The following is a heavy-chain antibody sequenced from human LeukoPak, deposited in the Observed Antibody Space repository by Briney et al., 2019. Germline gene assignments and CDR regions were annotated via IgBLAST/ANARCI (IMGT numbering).Heavy chain of an antibody. CDR3: SRGTIFGVVVMYYSGMDV. Sequence: RSLRLSCAASGFTLGDYALSWVRQAPGKGLGWVCLIRSNGYGGTTEYAASVKGRFNISRDDSKSIAYLQMKRLKTEDTAVYYCSRGTIFGVVVMYYSGMDVWGQGTTVTVSS. J-gene: IGHJ6*02. D-gene: IGHD3-3*01. CDR2: IRSNGYGGTT. CDR1: GFTLGDYA. V-gene: IGHV3-49*04.